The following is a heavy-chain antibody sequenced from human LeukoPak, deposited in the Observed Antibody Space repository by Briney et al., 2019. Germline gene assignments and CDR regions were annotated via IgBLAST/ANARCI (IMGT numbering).Heavy chain of an antibody. D-gene: IGHD3-10*01. CDR2: IYYSRST. J-gene: IGHJ4*02. V-gene: IGHV4-59*08. CDR3: ARVLPGSGSYRFDY. CDR1: GGSISSYY. Sequence: KASETLSLTCTVSGGSISSYYWSWIRQAPGKGLEWIGYIYYSRSTNYNPSLKNRLTISVDTSKNQLSHKLISVTAADETVVYCARVLPGSGSYRFDYWGQGTLVTVSS.